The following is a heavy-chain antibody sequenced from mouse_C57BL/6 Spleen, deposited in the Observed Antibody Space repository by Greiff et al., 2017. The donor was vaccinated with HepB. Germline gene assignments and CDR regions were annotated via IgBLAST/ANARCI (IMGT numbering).Heavy chain of an antibody. CDR1: GYTFTSYW. V-gene: IGHV1-55*01. CDR2: IYPGSGST. CDR3: ARWEDYSNPFAY. J-gene: IGHJ3*01. D-gene: IGHD2-5*01. Sequence: VQLQQPGAELVKPGASVKMSCKASGYTFTSYWITWVKQRPGQGLEWIGDIYPGSGSTNYNEKFKSKATLTVDTSSSTAYMQLSSLTSEDSAVYYCARWEDYSNPFAYWGQGTLVTVSA.